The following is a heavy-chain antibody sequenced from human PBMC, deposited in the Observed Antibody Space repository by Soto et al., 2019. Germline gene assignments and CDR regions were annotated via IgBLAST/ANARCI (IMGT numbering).Heavy chain of an antibody. V-gene: IGHV3-30*18. Sequence: GGSLRLSCAAPGFTFRSYGMHWVRQAPGKGLEWVAVISYDGSNKYYADSVKGRFTISRDNSKNTLYLQMNSLRAEDTAVYYCAKVAYSSGWYQAFDIWGQGTMVTVSS. J-gene: IGHJ3*02. D-gene: IGHD6-19*01. CDR3: AKVAYSSGWYQAFDI. CDR2: ISYDGSNK. CDR1: GFTFRSYG.